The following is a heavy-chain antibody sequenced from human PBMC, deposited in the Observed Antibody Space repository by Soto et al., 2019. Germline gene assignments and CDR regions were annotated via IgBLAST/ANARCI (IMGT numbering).Heavy chain of an antibody. J-gene: IGHJ4*02. Sequence: SQTLSLTCAISGDSVSSTSTAWSWIRQSPSRGLEWLGRTYYRSNWYTDYAVSVKSRITISPDTSKNQFSLQLNSVTPEDTAVYYCASGSYCRGWVWGQGTLVAVCS. D-gene: IGHD6-19*01. CDR1: GDSVSSTSTA. CDR2: TYYRSNWYT. V-gene: IGHV6-1*01. CDR3: ASGSYCRGWV.